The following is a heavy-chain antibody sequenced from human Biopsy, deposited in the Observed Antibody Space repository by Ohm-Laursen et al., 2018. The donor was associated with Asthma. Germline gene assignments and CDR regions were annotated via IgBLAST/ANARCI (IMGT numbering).Heavy chain of an antibody. D-gene: IGHD3-3*01. CDR2: MSFDGRQT. Sequence: SLRLSCSASGFSFNSYGMHWVRQAPGKGPEWVAVMSFDGRQTYYADSVKGRFTISRDNSKNTLYLQMNSLRAEDTTVYYCAKERYYDFWSGYPIWGQGTMVTVSS. CDR1: GFSFNSYG. V-gene: IGHV3-30*18. J-gene: IGHJ3*02. CDR3: AKERYYDFWSGYPI.